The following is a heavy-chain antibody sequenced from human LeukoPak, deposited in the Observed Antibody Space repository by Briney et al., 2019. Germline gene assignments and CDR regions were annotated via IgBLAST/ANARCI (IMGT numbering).Heavy chain of an antibody. CDR2: INWNGGST. CDR3: ARDGGQWLVPSDY. V-gene: IGHV3-20*04. J-gene: IGHJ4*02. D-gene: IGHD6-19*01. CDR1: GFPFEDYG. Sequence: PGGSLRLSCAASGFPFEDYGMSWVRPAPGKGLEWVSGINWNGGSTGYADSVKGRFTISRDNAKNSLYLQMNSLRAEDTALYYCARDGGQWLVPSDYWGQGTLVTVSS.